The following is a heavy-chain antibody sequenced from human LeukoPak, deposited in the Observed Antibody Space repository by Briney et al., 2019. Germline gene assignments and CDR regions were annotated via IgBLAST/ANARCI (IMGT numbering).Heavy chain of an antibody. CDR1: GFTFYLHA. Sequence: GGSLRLSCAASGFTFYLHAMTWVRQAPGRGLEWVSTISGGTGVTYYADSVKGRFTISRDNSKNTLYLQMNSLRAEDTAVYYCAKDRGGSTGSTLGYWGQGTLVTVSS. V-gene: IGHV3-23*01. D-gene: IGHD2-2*01. CDR2: ISGGTGVT. J-gene: IGHJ4*02. CDR3: AKDRGGSTGSTLGY.